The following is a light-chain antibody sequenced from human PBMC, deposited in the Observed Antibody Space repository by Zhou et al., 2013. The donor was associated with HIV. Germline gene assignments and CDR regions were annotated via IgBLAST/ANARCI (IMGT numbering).Light chain of an antibody. CDR1: QSVSSN. Sequence: EIVMTQSPATLSVSPGERATLSCRASQSVSSNLAWYQQKPGQAPRLLIYGASTRATGIPARFSGSGSGTEFTLTISSMQSEDFAVYYCQQYNNWPWTFGLRDQG. CDR2: GAS. J-gene: IGKJ1*01. V-gene: IGKV3-15*01. CDR3: QQYNNWPWT.